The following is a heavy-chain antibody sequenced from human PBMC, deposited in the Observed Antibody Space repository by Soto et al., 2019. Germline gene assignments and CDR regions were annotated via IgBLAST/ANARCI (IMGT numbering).Heavy chain of an antibody. J-gene: IGHJ6*02. D-gene: IGHD2-15*01. CDR3: ARVGTTRDYYYYGMDV. CDR1: GGCISSYY. V-gene: IGHV4-4*07. Sequence: PXATLLLPCTVSGGCISSYYWSWIRQPAGKGLEWIGRIYTSGSTNYNPSLKSRVTMSVDTSKNQFSLKLSSVTAADTAVYYCARVGTTRDYYYYGMDVWGQGTTGT. CDR2: IYTSGST.